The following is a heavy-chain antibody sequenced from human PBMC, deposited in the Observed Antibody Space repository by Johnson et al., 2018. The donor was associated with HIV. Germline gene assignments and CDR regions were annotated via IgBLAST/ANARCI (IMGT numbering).Heavy chain of an antibody. J-gene: IGHJ3*02. V-gene: IGHV3-30*04. D-gene: IGHD1-26*01. CDR1: GFTFSSYA. CDR3: ANEPSLSGSYRIPLFDI. Sequence: QVQLVESGGGVVQPGRSLRLSCAASGFTFSSYAMHWVRQAPGKGLEWVAVISYDGSNKYYADSVKGRFTISRDNSKNTLYLQMNSLRADDTALYYCANEPSLSGSYRIPLFDIWGQGTMVTVSS. CDR2: ISYDGSNK.